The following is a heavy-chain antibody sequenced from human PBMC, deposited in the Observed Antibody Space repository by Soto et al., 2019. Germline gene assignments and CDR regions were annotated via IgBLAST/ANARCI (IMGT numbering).Heavy chain of an antibody. Sequence: ASVKVSCKASGYTFTSYDINWVRQATGQGLEWMGWMNPNSGNTGYAQKFQGRVTMTRNTSISTAYMELSSLRSEDTAVFYFAREGTNWNYYYYYYYMDVWGKGTTVTVSS. CDR1: GYTFTSYD. CDR2: MNPNSGNT. D-gene: IGHD1-7*01. V-gene: IGHV1-8*01. J-gene: IGHJ6*03. CDR3: AREGTNWNYYYYYYYMDV.